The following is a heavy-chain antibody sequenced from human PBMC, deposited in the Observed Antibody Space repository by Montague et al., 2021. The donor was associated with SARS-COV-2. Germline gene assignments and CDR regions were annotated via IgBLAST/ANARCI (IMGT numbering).Heavy chain of an antibody. CDR3: ARVQGYSGYDGAFDI. CDR2: IYSGDST. Sequence: SLRLSCPASGFTVSSNYMSWVRQAPGKGLEWVSVIYSGDSTYYAYSVKGRFTISRHNSKNTLYLQMNSLRAEDTAVYYCARVQGYSGYDGAFDIWGQGTMVTVSS. CDR1: GFTVSSNY. J-gene: IGHJ3*02. D-gene: IGHD5-12*01. V-gene: IGHV3-53*04.